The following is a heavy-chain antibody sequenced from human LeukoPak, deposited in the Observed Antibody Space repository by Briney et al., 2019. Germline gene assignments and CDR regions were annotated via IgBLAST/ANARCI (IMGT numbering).Heavy chain of an antibody. CDR3: ARVMISSSSKYYYYYYMDV. CDR2: INHSGST. V-gene: IGHV4-34*01. D-gene: IGHD6-6*01. Sequence: PSETLSLTCAVYGGSFSGYYWSWIRQPPGKGLEWIGEINHSGSTNYNPSLKSRVTISVDTSKNQFSLKLSSVTAADTAVYYCARVMISSSSKYYYYYYMDVWGKGTTVTVSS. J-gene: IGHJ6*03. CDR1: GGSFSGYY.